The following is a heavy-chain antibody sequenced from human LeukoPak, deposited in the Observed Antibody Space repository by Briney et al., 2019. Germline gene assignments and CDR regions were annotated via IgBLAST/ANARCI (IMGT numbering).Heavy chain of an antibody. CDR1: GYTFTSYY. V-gene: IGHV1-46*01. CDR3: ARDHGYSGYDLANYYYYMDV. Sequence: ASVKVSCKASGYTFTSYYMHWVRQAPGQGLEWMGIINPSGGSTSYAQKFQGRVTMTRDMSTSTVYMELSSLRSEDTAVYYCARDHGYSGYDLANYYYYMDVWGKGTTVTVSS. J-gene: IGHJ6*03. CDR2: INPSGGST. D-gene: IGHD5-12*01.